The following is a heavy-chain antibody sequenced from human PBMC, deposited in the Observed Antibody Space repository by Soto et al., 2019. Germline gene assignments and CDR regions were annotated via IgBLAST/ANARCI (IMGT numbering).Heavy chain of an antibody. CDR3: SRVDPGYTSPCYR. J-gene: IGHJ4*01. V-gene: IGHV1-46*03. D-gene: IGHD1-1*01. CDR1: GYIFTSYY. CDR2: INPFDGSR. Sequence: GASVKVSCKASGYIFTSYYIHWVRQAPGQGLEWMGWINPFDGSRMFAQSFQGRVTMTRDTSTSTVYMEVSSLRSDDTAVYYGSRVDPGYTSPCYRWSRGTLVIVSS.